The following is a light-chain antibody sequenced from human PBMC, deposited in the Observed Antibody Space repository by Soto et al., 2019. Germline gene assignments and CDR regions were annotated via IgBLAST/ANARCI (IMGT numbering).Light chain of an antibody. CDR1: QDISNY. Sequence: DIQMTQSPSSLSAAEGDRVTIACRASQDISNYLAWYQQKPGRAPKLLIFAASTLQSGVPSRFSGSGSGTEFTLTISSLQPEDVATYYCQKYDSAPAWTFGQGTKVDIK. CDR2: AAS. V-gene: IGKV1-27*01. J-gene: IGKJ1*01. CDR3: QKYDSAPAWT.